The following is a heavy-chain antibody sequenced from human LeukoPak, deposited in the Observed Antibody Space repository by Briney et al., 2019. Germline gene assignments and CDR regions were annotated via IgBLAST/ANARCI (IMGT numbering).Heavy chain of an antibody. Sequence: HPGGSLRLSCAASGFTFSDYGMVWVRQAPGKGLEYVSAISSNGGSTYYANSVKGRFTISRDNSKNTLYLQMGSLRAEDMAVYYCARDHPPWLQTRKYYYYYYMDVWGKGTTVTVSS. D-gene: IGHD5-24*01. J-gene: IGHJ6*03. V-gene: IGHV3-64*01. CDR2: ISSNGGST. CDR1: GFTFSDYG. CDR3: ARDHPPWLQTRKYYYYYYMDV.